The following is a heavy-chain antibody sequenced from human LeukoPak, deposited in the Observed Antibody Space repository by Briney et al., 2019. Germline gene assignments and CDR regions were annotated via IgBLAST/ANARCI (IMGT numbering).Heavy chain of an antibody. CDR2: IYIDART. Sequence: QPGGSLTLTCTLSGFSVTNTLIDWVRQAPGKGPEWVALIYIDARTVYADSAKGRFTISRDKSKNMAYLQMNSLRSEDSALYYCVRDRAGTQSWVEFDLWGQGTLVTVSS. V-gene: IGHV3-66*02. CDR1: GFSVTNTL. CDR3: VRDRAGTQSWVEFDL. D-gene: IGHD3-10*01. J-gene: IGHJ5*02.